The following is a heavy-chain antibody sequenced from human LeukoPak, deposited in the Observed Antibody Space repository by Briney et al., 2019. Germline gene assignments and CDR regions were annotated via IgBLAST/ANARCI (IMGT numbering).Heavy chain of an antibody. V-gene: IGHV3-7*01. CDR3: ARVRYSSSSGYYYYYMDV. CDR1: GFTFSSYW. D-gene: IGHD6-6*01. CDR2: IKQDGSEK. Sequence: GGSLRLSCAASGFTFSSYWMSWVRQAPGKGLEWVANIKQDGSEKYYVDSVKGRFTISRDNAKNSLYLQMNSLRAEDTAVYYCARVRYSSSSGYYYYYMDVWGKGTTVTVSS. J-gene: IGHJ6*03.